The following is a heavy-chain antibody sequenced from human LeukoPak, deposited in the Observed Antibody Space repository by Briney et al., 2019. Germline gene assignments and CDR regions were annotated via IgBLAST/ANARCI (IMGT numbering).Heavy chain of an antibody. Sequence: ASVKVSCKASGGTFSSHAISWVRQAPGQGLEWVGGIIPIFGTTNYAQKFQGRVTITADKSTSTAYMELSSLRSEDTAVYYCARGGGTTVTPFDYWGQGTLVTVSS. D-gene: IGHD4-17*01. V-gene: IGHV1-69*06. CDR2: IIPIFGTT. CDR1: GGTFSSHA. CDR3: ARGGGTTVTPFDY. J-gene: IGHJ4*02.